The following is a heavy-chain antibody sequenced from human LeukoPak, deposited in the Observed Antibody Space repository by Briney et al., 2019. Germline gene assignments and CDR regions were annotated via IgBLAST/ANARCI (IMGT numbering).Heavy chain of an antibody. CDR3: ARATRGTTVTTEWFDP. D-gene: IGHD4-17*01. CDR1: GGPISSYY. Sequence: SETLSLTCTVSGGPISSYYWSWIRQPPGKGLEWIGYIYYSGSTNYNPSLKSRVTISVDTSKNQFSLKLSSVTAADTAVYYCARATRGTTVTTEWFDPWGQGTLVTVSS. J-gene: IGHJ5*02. V-gene: IGHV4-59*01. CDR2: IYYSGST.